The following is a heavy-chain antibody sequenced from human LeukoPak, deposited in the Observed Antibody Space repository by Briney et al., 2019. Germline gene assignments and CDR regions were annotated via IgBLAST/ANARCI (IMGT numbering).Heavy chain of an antibody. CDR3: ARRHPSRGMDV. CDR2: IHYSESS. Sequence: PSETLSLTCTVSGGXISSYYWSWIRQPPGKGLEWIGYIHYSESSDYDPSLKSRVTISLDTSNNQFSLKLSSVTVADTAVYYCARRHPSRGMDVWGQGTTVTVSS. J-gene: IGHJ6*02. V-gene: IGHV4-59*08. CDR1: GGXISSYY.